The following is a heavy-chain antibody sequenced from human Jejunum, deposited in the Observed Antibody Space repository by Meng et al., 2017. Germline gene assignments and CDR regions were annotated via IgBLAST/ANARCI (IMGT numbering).Heavy chain of an antibody. CDR1: GPAFRGYW. CDR3: ARDIDRTADS. CDR2: ISPDGITK. Sequence: GESLKISCEASGPAFRGYWMTWVRQAPEKGLEWVAHISPDGITKFYVVSLAGRFTISRDNAKNSLYLQMNSLRAGDTATYYCARDIDRTADSWGQGTLVTVSS. J-gene: IGHJ5*01. V-gene: IGHV3-7*01. D-gene: IGHD1-14*01.